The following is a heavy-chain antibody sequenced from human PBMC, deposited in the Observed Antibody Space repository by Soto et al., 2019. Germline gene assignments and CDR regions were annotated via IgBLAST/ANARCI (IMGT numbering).Heavy chain of an antibody. J-gene: IGHJ5*02. CDR3: ARGGGSRYWGSSLGGGGNWFDP. D-gene: IGHD6-6*01. Sequence: QVELVQSGAEVKKPGASVKVSCKASGYTFTSYGISWVRQAPGQGLEWMGWISAYNGNTNYAQKLQGRVTMTTDTSTSTAYMELRSLRSDETAVYYCARGGGSRYWGSSLGGGGNWFDPWGQGTLVTVSS. CDR2: ISAYNGNT. CDR1: GYTFTSYG. V-gene: IGHV1-18*04.